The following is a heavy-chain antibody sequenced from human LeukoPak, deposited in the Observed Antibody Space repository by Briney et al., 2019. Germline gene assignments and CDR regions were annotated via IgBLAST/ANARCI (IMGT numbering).Heavy chain of an antibody. Sequence: SEALSLTCAVYGGSFSGYYWSWIRQPPGKGLEWIGEINHSGSTSYNPSLKSRVTISVDTSKNQFSLKLSSVTAADTAVYYCAREGVRGVTDYGMDVWGQGTTVTVSS. J-gene: IGHJ6*02. V-gene: IGHV4-34*01. CDR1: GGSFSGYY. D-gene: IGHD3-10*01. CDR2: INHSGST. CDR3: AREGVRGVTDYGMDV.